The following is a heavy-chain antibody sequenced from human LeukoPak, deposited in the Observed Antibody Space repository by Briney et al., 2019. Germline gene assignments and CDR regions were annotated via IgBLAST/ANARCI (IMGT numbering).Heavy chain of an antibody. CDR2: INPNSGGT. D-gene: IGHD6-19*01. V-gene: IGHV1-2*02. J-gene: IGHJ1*01. Sequence: GASVKVSCKASGYTFTGYYMHWVRQAPGQGLEGMGWINPNSGGTNYAQKFQGRVTMTRDTSISTAYMELSRLRSDDTAVYYCARPQWLDHHPVTSDWGQGTLVTVSS. CDR3: ARPQWLDHHPVTSD. CDR1: GYTFTGYY.